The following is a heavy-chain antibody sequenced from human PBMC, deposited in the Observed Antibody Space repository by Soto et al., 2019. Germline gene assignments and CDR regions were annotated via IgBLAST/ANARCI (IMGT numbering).Heavy chain of an antibody. D-gene: IGHD3-16*02. V-gene: IGHV3-15*07. J-gene: IGHJ4*01. CDR2: IKSKTDGGTT. CDR1: GFTFSNAW. CDR3: TTDSYFTIVIIRFDY. Sequence: EVQLVESGGGLVKPGGSLRLSCAASGFTFSNAWINWVRQAPGKGLEWVGRIKSKTDGGTTDFAAPVKGRFAISRDDSNNMVYLQMNSLKTEDTAVYYCTTDSYFTIVIIRFDYWGHGTLVTVSS.